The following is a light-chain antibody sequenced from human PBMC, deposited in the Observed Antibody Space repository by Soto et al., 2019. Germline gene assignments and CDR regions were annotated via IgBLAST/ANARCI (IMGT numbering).Light chain of an antibody. CDR2: GNS. Sequence: QAVVTQPPSVSGAPGQRVTISCTGSSSNIGAGYDVHWYQQLRGTAPKLLIYGNSNRPSGVPDRFSGSKSGTSASLAITGLQAEDEADYYCQSYDSSLSALFGGGTKLTVL. CDR3: QSYDSSLSAL. J-gene: IGLJ3*02. CDR1: SSNIGAGYD. V-gene: IGLV1-40*01.